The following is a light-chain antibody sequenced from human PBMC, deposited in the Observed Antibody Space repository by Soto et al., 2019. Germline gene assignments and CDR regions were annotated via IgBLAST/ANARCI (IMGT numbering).Light chain of an antibody. CDR3: CSYAGIYHLL. CDR2: DND. V-gene: IGLV1-44*01. J-gene: IGLJ2*01. CDR1: SSNIGSNT. Sequence: QSVLTQPPSASGTPGQRVTISASGSSSNIGSNTVSWYQQVPGTAPKLLIYDNDERPSGVPGRFSGSKSGTSASLAISGLQSEDEADYYCCSYAGIYHLLFGGGTKLTVL.